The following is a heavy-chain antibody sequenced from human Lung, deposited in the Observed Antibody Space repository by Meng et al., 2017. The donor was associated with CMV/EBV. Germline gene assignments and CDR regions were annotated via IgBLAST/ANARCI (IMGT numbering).Heavy chain of an antibody. D-gene: IGHD2/OR15-2a*01. Sequence: ASVKVSCKASGYTFPRHWMHWVRQAPGQGPEWMAVINPSGDNTLYAQRFQGRLTLTRDTSTNTVYMDLGSLTSEDSAVYFCAGDNSDSTSSWWFDPWGQGTLVTVSS. V-gene: IGHV1-46*01. CDR1: GYTFPRHW. CDR3: AGDNSDSTSSWWFDP. J-gene: IGHJ5*02. CDR2: INPSGDNT.